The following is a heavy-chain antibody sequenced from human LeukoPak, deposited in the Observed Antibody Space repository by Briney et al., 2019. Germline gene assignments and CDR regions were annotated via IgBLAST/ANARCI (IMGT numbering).Heavy chain of an antibody. V-gene: IGHV3-21*01. CDR1: GFTFRNYA. CDR3: TRGLVSSEYPPTFVPDY. D-gene: IGHD2/OR15-2a*01. CDR2: ISITSYYI. Sequence: GGSLRLSCAASGFTFRNYAMNWVRQAPGKGLEWVSSISITSYYINDADSVKGRFTISRHNSKNSLFLQMNSLRDEDTAVYYCTRGLVSSEYPPTFVPDYWGQGTLVTVSS. J-gene: IGHJ4*02.